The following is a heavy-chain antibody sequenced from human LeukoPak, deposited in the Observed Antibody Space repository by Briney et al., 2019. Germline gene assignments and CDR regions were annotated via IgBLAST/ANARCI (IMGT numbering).Heavy chain of an antibody. CDR3: AKKYSTGLDP. V-gene: IGHV3-23*01. CDR2: ISGSGSNT. D-gene: IGHD1-26*01. CDR1: GFTFSSYA. J-gene: IGHJ5*02. Sequence: PGGSLRLSCAASGFTFSSYAMSWVRQAPGKGLEWVSDISGSGSNTYYADSVKGRFIISRDNSKNTLYLQMNSLRVEDTAVYYCAKKYSTGLDPWGQGTLVTVSS.